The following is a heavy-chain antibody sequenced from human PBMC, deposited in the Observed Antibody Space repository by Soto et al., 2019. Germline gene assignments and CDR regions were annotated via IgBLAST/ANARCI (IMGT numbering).Heavy chain of an antibody. Sequence: ASVRVSCKASGYTFTGYYMHWVRQAPGQGLEWMGWINPNSGGTNYAQKFQGWVTMTRDTSISTAYMELSRLRSDDTAVYYCARGGVDIVVVPAAPYDYYSYMDVWGKGTTVS. CDR2: INPNSGGT. D-gene: IGHD2-2*03. CDR1: GYTFTGYY. V-gene: IGHV1-2*04. J-gene: IGHJ6*03. CDR3: ARGGVDIVVVPAAPYDYYSYMDV.